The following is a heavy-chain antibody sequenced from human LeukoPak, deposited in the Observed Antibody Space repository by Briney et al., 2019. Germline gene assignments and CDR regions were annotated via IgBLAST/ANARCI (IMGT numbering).Heavy chain of an antibody. CDR3: ARDTSSDLNTPSSLFDY. D-gene: IGHD2-2*01. CDR2: ITTYNGNT. V-gene: IGHV1-18*01. Sequence: GPSLKVSSTTSGYTFNSYSISWVRPAPGQGLEWVGWITTYNGNTNYAQNLQGRVTMTTDTSTSTAYMDLRSLGSDDTAVYYCARDTSSDLNTPSSLFDYWGQGTLVTVTS. J-gene: IGHJ4*02. CDR1: GYTFNSYS.